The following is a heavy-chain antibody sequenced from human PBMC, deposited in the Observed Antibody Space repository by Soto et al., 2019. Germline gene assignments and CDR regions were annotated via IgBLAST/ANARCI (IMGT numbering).Heavy chain of an antibody. CDR1: GFTFSSYG. Sequence: GGSLRLSCAASGFTFSSYGMHWVRQAPGKGLEWVAVISYDGSNKYYADSVKGRFTISRDNSKNTLYLQMNSLRAEDTAVYYCAKVILQQLEYYYYGMDVWGQGTTVTVSS. CDR3: AKVILQQLEYYYYGMDV. J-gene: IGHJ6*02. V-gene: IGHV3-30*18. D-gene: IGHD6-13*01. CDR2: ISYDGSNK.